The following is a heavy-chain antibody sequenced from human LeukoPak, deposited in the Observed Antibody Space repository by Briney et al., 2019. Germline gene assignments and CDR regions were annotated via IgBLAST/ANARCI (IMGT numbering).Heavy chain of an antibody. CDR2: ISSSGSTT. D-gene: IGHD1-26*01. CDR3: AREVVGTTSEFDY. Sequence: GGSLRLSCAASGFTFSSYEIDWVRQAPGKGLEGISYISSSGSTTYYADSVKGRFTISRDNAKNSLYLQMNSLRAEDTAVYYCAREVVGTTSEFDYWGQGTLVTVSS. J-gene: IGHJ4*02. V-gene: IGHV3-48*03. CDR1: GFTFSSYE.